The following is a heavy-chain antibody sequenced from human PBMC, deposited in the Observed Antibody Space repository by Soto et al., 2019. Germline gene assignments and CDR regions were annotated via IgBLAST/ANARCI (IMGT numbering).Heavy chain of an antibody. CDR1: GFTFSNAW. CDR2: IKSKTDGGTT. Sequence: GGSLRLSCAASGFTFSNAWMSWVRQAPGKGLEWVGRIKSKTDGGTTDYAAPVKGRFTISRDDSKNTLYLQMNSLKTEDTAVYYCTTDLELLWFGELFPPDYWGQGTLVTVSS. CDR3: TTDLELLWFGELFPPDY. J-gene: IGHJ4*02. D-gene: IGHD3-10*01. V-gene: IGHV3-15*01.